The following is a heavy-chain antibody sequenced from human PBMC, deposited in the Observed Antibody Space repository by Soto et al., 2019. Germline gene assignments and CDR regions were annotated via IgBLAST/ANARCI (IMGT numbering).Heavy chain of an antibody. CDR3: TTTRPGTNVLEN. D-gene: IGHD2-8*01. Sequence: EVQLVESGGGLVEPGGSLRLSCAASGITFSKAWMNWVRKAPGKGLEYIGRIRSKTDGGKTEYAAPVEGRFTVSRDDSKNTLYLQMSGLKTEDTAVYYCTTTRPGTNVLENWGQGTLVSVSS. V-gene: IGHV3-15*01. J-gene: IGHJ3*02. CDR2: IRSKTDGGKT. CDR1: GITFSKAW.